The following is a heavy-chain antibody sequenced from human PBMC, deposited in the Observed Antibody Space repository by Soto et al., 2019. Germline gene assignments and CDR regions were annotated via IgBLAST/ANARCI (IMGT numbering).Heavy chain of an antibody. CDR3: ARDGYCSGGSCYSVPVFDY. CDR2: IWYDGSNK. Sequence: QVQLVESGGGVVQPGRSLRLSCAASGFTFSSYGMHWVRQAPGKGLEWVAVIWYDGSNKYYADSVKGRFTISRDNSKNTLYLQMNSLRAEDTAVYDCARDGYCSGGSCYSVPVFDYWGQGTLVTVS. D-gene: IGHD2-15*01. CDR1: GFTFSSYG. J-gene: IGHJ4*02. V-gene: IGHV3-33*01.